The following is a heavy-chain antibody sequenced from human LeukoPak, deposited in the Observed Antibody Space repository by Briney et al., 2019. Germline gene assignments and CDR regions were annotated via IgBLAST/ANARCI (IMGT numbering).Heavy chain of an antibody. Sequence: SETLSLTCTVSGGSISSYYWSWIRQPPGKGLEWIGRIYTSGSTNYNPSLKSRVTISVDTSKNQFSLKLSSVTAADTAVYYCASRYCSGGSCYNAFDIWGQGTMVNVSS. CDR2: IYTSGST. V-gene: IGHV4-4*08. CDR1: GGSISSYY. J-gene: IGHJ3*02. D-gene: IGHD2-15*01. CDR3: ASRYCSGGSCYNAFDI.